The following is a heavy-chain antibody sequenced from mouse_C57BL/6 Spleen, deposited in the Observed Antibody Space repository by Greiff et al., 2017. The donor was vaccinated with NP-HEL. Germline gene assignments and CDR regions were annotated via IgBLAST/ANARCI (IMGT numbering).Heavy chain of an antibody. CDR2: ISDGGSYT. J-gene: IGHJ2*01. D-gene: IGHD1-1*01. Sequence: EVQLVESGGGLVKPGGSLKLSCAASGFTFSSYAMSWVRQTPEKRLEWVATISDGGSYTYYPDNVKGRFTISRDNAKNNLYLQMSHLKSEDTAMYYCARDLTTVVADYWGQGTTLTVSS. CDR1: GFTFSSYA. CDR3: ARDLTTVVADY. V-gene: IGHV5-4*01.